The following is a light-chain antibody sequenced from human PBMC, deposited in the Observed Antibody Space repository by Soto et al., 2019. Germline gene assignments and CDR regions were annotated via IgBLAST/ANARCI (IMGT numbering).Light chain of an antibody. V-gene: IGKV1-6*01. Sequence: AIQMTQSPSSLSASVGDRVTITCRASQDISNDLGWYQQKPGKAPKLLIYGASTLQSGVPSRFSGSGSGTDFTVTISSLQTEDSASYYCLQDHEHLTFGGGTRVEIK. J-gene: IGKJ4*01. CDR1: QDISND. CDR2: GAS. CDR3: LQDHEHLT.